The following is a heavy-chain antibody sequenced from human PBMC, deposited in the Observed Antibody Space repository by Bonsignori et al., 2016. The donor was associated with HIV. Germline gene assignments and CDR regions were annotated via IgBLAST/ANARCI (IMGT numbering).Heavy chain of an antibody. Sequence: QVQLVQSGAELKKPGSSVRISCKASGGTLGNFGINWVRQTPGQGLEWMGRIVPMVGSPSYAKKFQDRVTITADKSTSTAYMELRRLTSEDTAIYYCARPGAYSGSLTYWGQGSQVTVSS. V-gene: IGHV1-69*04. D-gene: IGHD1-26*01. CDR1: GGTLGNFG. CDR2: IVPMVGSP. CDR3: ARPGAYSGSLTY. J-gene: IGHJ4*02.